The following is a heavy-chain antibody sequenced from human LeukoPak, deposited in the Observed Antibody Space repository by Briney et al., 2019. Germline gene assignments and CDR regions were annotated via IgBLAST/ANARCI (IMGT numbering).Heavy chain of an antibody. CDR1: GFTFSSYA. Sequence: PGGSLRLSCAASGFTFSSYAMSWVRQAPGKGLEGVSAISGSGGSTYYADSVKGRFTISRDNSKNTLYLQMNSLRAEDTAVYYCAKAVDIVVVPAANYFDYWGQGTLVTVSS. CDR3: AKAVDIVVVPAANYFDY. D-gene: IGHD2-2*01. CDR2: ISGSGGST. J-gene: IGHJ4*02. V-gene: IGHV3-23*01.